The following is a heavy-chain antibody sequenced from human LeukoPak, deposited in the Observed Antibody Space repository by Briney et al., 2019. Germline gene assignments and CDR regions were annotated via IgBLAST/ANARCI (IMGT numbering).Heavy chain of an antibody. Sequence: GSWVKVSCKASGGTFSSYAISWVRQAPGQGLEWMGGIIPIFGTANYAQKFQGRVTLPADKSTSTAYMELSSLRSEDTAVYYCARLAQRPIGRGGGMDVWGKGTTVTVSS. V-gene: IGHV1-69*06. CDR2: IIPIFGTA. CDR1: GGTFSSYA. CDR3: ARLAQRPIGRGGGMDV. J-gene: IGHJ6*03. D-gene: IGHD3/OR15-3a*01.